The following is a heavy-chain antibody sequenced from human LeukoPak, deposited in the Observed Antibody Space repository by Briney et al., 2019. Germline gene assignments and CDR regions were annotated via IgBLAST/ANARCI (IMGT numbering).Heavy chain of an antibody. CDR1: GFTFSSNG. CDR2: IRYDGSNK. J-gene: IGHJ4*02. D-gene: IGHD2-15*01. V-gene: IGHV3-30*02. Sequence: GGSLRLSCAAPGFTFSSNGMHWVRQAPGKGLEWVAFIRYDGSNKYYADSVKGRFTISRDNSKNTLYLQMNSLRDEDTALHYCAKAFPAIVVVVAAIGSVEDYFDYWGQGTLVTVSS. CDR3: AKAFPAIVVVVAAIGSVEDYFDY.